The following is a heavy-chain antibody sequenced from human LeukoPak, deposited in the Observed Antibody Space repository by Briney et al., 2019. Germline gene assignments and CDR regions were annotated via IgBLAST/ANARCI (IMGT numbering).Heavy chain of an antibody. CDR2: IYSGGST. CDR3: AKRRGYSYGQYYYYMDV. CDR1: GFTVSSNY. Sequence: GGSLRLSCAASGFTVSSNYMSWVRQAPGKGLQWVSVIYSGGSTYYADSVKGRFTISRDNSKNTLYLQMNSLRAEDTAVYYCAKRRGYSYGQYYYYMDVWGKGTTVTISS. J-gene: IGHJ6*03. V-gene: IGHV3-53*05. D-gene: IGHD5-18*01.